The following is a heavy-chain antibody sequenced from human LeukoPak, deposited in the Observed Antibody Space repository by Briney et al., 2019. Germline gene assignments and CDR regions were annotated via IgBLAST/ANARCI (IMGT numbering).Heavy chain of an antibody. Sequence: ASVKVSCKASGYTFTGYYMHWVRQAPGQGLEWMGWINPNSGGTNYAQKFQGRVTMTRDTSISTAYMELSRLRSDDTAVYYCARDRKASYYYMDVWGKGTTVTVTS. CDR2: INPNSGGT. V-gene: IGHV1-2*02. J-gene: IGHJ6*03. CDR1: GYTFTGYY. CDR3: ARDRKASYYYMDV.